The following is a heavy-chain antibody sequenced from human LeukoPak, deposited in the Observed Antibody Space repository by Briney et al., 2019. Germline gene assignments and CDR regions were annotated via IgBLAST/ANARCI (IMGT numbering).Heavy chain of an antibody. Sequence: GGSLRLSCAASGFTFSSYSMNWVRQAPGKGLEWVPSISSSSSYIYYADSVKGRFTISRDNSKNTLYLQMNSLRAEDTAMYFCAKDKDPWKSTSISDFDYWGQGTLVTVSS. J-gene: IGHJ4*02. V-gene: IGHV3-21*01. CDR1: GFTFSSYS. CDR2: ISSSSSYI. D-gene: IGHD1-1*01. CDR3: AKDKDPWKSTSISDFDY.